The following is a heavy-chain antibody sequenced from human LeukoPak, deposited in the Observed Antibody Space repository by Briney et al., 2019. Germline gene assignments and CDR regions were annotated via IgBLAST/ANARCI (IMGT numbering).Heavy chain of an antibody. Sequence: NPSETLSLTCAVYGGSFSGYYWSWIRQPPGKGLEWIGEINHSGSTNYNPSLKSRVTISVDTSKNQFSLKQSSVTAADTAVYYCARDQQVRGVYSADWGQGTLVTVSS. D-gene: IGHD3-10*01. J-gene: IGHJ1*01. V-gene: IGHV4-34*01. CDR1: GGSFSGYY. CDR3: ARDQQVRGVYSAD. CDR2: INHSGST.